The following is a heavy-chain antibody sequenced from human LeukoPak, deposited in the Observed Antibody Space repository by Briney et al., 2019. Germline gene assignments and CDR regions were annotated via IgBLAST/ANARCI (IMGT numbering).Heavy chain of an antibody. V-gene: IGHV1-46*01. CDR3: ARESYDILTGYWGFDY. CDR1: GYTFTSYY. CDR2: INPSGGST. D-gene: IGHD3-9*01. Sequence: ASVKVSCKASGYTFTSYYMHWVRQAPGQGLEWMGIINPSGGSTSYAQKFQGRVTMTRDTSTSTVYMELSSLRSEDTAVYYCARESYDILTGYWGFDYWSQGTLVTVSS. J-gene: IGHJ4*02.